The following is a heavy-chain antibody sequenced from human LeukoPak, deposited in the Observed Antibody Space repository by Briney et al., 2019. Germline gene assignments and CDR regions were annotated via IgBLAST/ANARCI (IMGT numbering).Heavy chain of an antibody. CDR1: GASIGSSTNW. D-gene: IGHD4-23*01. V-gene: IGHV4-4*02. CDR3: LYGGNSGDWVY. CDR2: IFHSGST. J-gene: IGHJ4*02. Sequence: PSETLSLTCAVSGASIGSSTNWWSWVRQPPGKGLEWIGEIFHSGSTNYNPSLKSRVTMSADKSKNQFSLNLSSVTAADTAVYYCLYGGNSGDWVYWGQGTLVTVYS.